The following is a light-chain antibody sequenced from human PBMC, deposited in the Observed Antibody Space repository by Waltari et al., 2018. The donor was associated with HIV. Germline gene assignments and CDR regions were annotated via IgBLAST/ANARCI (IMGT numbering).Light chain of an antibody. CDR2: KAS. Sequence: DIQMTQSPSTLSASVGDTVTITCRASQSISSWLAWYQQKPGKGPNLLISKASSLNTGVPSRFGGSGSGTQCTLTISSLQPDDFATYYCQQYKTDPWTFGQGTKVEIK. CDR1: QSISSW. V-gene: IGKV1-5*03. CDR3: QQYKTDPWT. J-gene: IGKJ1*01.